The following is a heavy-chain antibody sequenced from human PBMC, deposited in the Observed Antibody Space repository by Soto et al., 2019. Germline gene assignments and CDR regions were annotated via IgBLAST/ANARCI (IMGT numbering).Heavy chain of an antibody. Sequence: GGSLRLSCAASGFTVSSYGMSGVRQDPGKELEWVSAITQSGDLTFYIDSVRGRFTISKDSSENTLYLQMNNLRAEDTAVYYCSKEENAGVVVTTFDHWGPGTLVTVSS. J-gene: IGHJ4*02. D-gene: IGHD2-21*02. V-gene: IGHV3-23*01. CDR3: SKEENAGVVVTTFDH. CDR2: ITQSGDLT. CDR1: GFTVSSYG.